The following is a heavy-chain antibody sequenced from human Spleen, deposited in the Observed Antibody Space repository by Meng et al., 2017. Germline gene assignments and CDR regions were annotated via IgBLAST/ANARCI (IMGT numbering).Heavy chain of an antibody. CDR2: IGHSGFT. CDR3: VRSSGWVKTGFDP. CDR1: GGSISTSGYY. J-gene: IGHJ5*02. Sequence: QPQLQESSPGLVKPSEALSLTCSVSGGSISTSGYYWGWIRQPPGKGLEWIGSIGHSGFTYYTPSLKSRVTVSIDTSRNQFSLWLTSVTAADTAVYYCVRSSGWVKTGFDPWGQGTLVTVSS. V-gene: IGHV4-39*01. D-gene: IGHD6-19*01.